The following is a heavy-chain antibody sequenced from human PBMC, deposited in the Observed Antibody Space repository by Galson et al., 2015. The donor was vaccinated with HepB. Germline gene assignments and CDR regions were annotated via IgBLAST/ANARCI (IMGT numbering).Heavy chain of an antibody. CDR3: ARDLFVVVAATPRGEFDY. J-gene: IGHJ4*02. D-gene: IGHD2-15*01. V-gene: IGHV3-21*01. CDR1: GFTFSSYS. CDR2: ISSSSSYI. Sequence: SLRLSCAASGFTFSSYSMNWVRQAPGKGLEWVSSISSSSSYIYYADSVKGRFTISRDNAKNSLYLQMNSLRAEDTAVYYCARDLFVVVAATPRGEFDYWGQGTLVTVSS.